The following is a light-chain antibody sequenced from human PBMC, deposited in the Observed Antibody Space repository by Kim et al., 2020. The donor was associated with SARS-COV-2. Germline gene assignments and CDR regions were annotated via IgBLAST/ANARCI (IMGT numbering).Light chain of an antibody. CDR2: YDS. J-gene: IGLJ3*02. Sequence: SYELTQPPSMSVAPGKTATITCEGDNLRTRSVHWYQHQPGQAPVVVIYYDSDRPSGIPERFSASNSGNTATLTISRVGAGDEADYYCQVWDSRSETQVFGGGTKRTVL. CDR3: QVWDSRSETQV. V-gene: IGLV3-21*01. CDR1: NLRTRS.